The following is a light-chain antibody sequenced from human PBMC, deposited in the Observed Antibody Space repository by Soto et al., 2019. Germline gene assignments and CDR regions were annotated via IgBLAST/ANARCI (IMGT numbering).Light chain of an antibody. V-gene: IGKV3-20*01. J-gene: IGKJ5*01. CDR3: QQYGSSTPIP. CDR2: GAS. CDR1: QSVSSSY. Sequence: EIVLTQSPGTLSLSPGERATLSCRASQSVSSSYLAWYQQKPGQAPRLLIYGASSRATGIPDRFSGSGSGTDFTLTISRLEPEDFAVYYCQQYGSSTPIPFDQGTRPEIK.